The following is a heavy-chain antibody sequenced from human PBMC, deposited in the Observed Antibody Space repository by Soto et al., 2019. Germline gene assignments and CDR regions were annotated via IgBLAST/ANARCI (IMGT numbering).Heavy chain of an antibody. D-gene: IGHD2-2*01. CDR3: ARDLQYQLGDFDY. Sequence: QVQLVESGGGVVQPGRSQRLSCAASGFTFSQYAMHWIHQAPGKGLEWVTVISYDGSSKWYADSVKGRFTISRDNSKNTLYLQMNSLRAEDTAVYYCARDLQYQLGDFDYWGQGTLVTVSS. J-gene: IGHJ4*02. V-gene: IGHV3-30-3*01. CDR2: ISYDGSSK. CDR1: GFTFSQYA.